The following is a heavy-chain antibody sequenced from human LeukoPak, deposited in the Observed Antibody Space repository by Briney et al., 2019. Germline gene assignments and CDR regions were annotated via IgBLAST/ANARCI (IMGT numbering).Heavy chain of an antibody. Sequence: GGSLRLSCAASGFTFSSYEMNWVRQAPGKGLEWVSYMSSSGSTIYYADSVKGRFTISRDNAKNSLYLQMNSLRAEDTAVYYCARGRRPDAFDSWGQGTRVTVSS. CDR3: ARGRRPDAFDS. CDR2: MSSSGSTI. V-gene: IGHV3-48*03. J-gene: IGHJ3*02. CDR1: GFTFSSYE.